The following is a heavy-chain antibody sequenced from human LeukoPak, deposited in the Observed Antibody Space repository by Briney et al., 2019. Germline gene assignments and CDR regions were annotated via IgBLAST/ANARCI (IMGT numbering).Heavy chain of an antibody. V-gene: IGHV3-23*01. Sequence: ETLSLTCTVSGGSISSSSYYWGWIRQPPGKGLEWVSSIRGSGTGTHYADSVKGRFTISRDNSKNTLYLQMNSLKVEDTAVYYCARVNSGYGTGWYGGDGYWGQGTLVTVSS. D-gene: IGHD6-19*01. CDR3: ARVNSGYGTGWYGGDGY. CDR1: GGSISSSSYY. CDR2: IRGSGTGT. J-gene: IGHJ4*02.